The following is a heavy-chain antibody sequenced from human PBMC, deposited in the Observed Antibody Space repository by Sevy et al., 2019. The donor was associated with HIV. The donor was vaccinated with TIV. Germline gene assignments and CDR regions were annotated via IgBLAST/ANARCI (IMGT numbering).Heavy chain of an antibody. Sequence: GGSLRLSCVASGFTFSTWSMNWVRQAPGKGLEWVSLISSSSNYIYYADSMKGRFTISRDNAKHSLYLQMNSLRAEDTAVYYCASDRDGSGSSGGYGMDVWGQGTTVTVSS. CDR1: GFTFSTWS. J-gene: IGHJ6*02. CDR3: ASDRDGSGSSGGYGMDV. V-gene: IGHV3-21*01. D-gene: IGHD3-10*01. CDR2: ISSSSNYI.